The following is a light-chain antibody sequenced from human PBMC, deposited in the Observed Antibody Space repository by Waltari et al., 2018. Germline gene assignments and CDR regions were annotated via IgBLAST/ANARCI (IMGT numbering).Light chain of an antibody. Sequence: DIQMTQSPSTLSASVGDRVTITCRASQSISGWLAWFQQKPGKAPKLLIYDASSLESGVPSRFSGIRSGTEFTLTISSLQAEDVAVYYCQQYYSTPPTFGQGTKVEIK. CDR3: QQYYSTPPT. V-gene: IGKV1-5*01. CDR2: DAS. J-gene: IGKJ1*01. CDR1: QSISGW.